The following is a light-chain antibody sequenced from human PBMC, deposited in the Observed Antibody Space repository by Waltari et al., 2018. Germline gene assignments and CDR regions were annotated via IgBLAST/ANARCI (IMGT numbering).Light chain of an antibody. V-gene: IGKV3-20*01. Sequence: EIVLTQSPGTLSLSPGERATLSCRASQSVSSSYLAWYQQKPRQAPRLLIYGASSGATGIPDRFSGSGSGTDFTLTISRLEPEYFAVYYCQQYGSSPPNFGGGTKVEIK. CDR2: GAS. CDR1: QSVSSSY. CDR3: QQYGSSPPN. J-gene: IGKJ4*01.